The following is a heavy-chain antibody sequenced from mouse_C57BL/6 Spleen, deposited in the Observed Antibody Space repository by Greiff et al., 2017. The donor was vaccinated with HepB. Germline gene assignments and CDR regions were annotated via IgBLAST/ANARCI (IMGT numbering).Heavy chain of an antibody. CDR2: INPNNGGT. V-gene: IGHV1-22*01. D-gene: IGHD1-1*01. CDR3: ARSHYYGSSQPLAY. Sequence: EVKLVESGPELVKPGASVKMSCKASGYTFTDYNMHWVKQSHGKSLEWIGYINPNNGGTSYNQKFKGKATLTVNKSSSTAYMELRSLTSEDSAVYYCARSHYYGSSQPLAYWGQGTLVTVSA. CDR1: GYTFTDYN. J-gene: IGHJ3*01.